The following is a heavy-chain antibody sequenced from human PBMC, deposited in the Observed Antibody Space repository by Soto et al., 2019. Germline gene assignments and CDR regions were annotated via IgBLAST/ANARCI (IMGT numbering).Heavy chain of an antibody. Sequence: SETLSLTCAVYGGSFSGYYWSWIRQPPGKGLEWIGEINHSGSTNYNPSLKSRVTISVDTSKNQFSLKLGSVTAADTAVYYCARTPFPPGGDGIAARHPSSWFDPWGQGTLVTVSS. CDR3: ARTPFPPGGDGIAARHPSSWFDP. CDR2: INHSGST. CDR1: GGSFSGYY. V-gene: IGHV4-34*01. J-gene: IGHJ5*02. D-gene: IGHD6-6*01.